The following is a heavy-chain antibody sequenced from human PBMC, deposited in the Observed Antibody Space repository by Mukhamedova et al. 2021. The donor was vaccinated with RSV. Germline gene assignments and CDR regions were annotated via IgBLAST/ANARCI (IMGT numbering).Heavy chain of an antibody. CDR3: AKGRAAAGKVNYFDD. Sequence: VSGISGSGSSTYHADSVKGRFTVSRDNSKNTVYLQMNSLRAEDTAVYYCAKGRAAAGKVNYFDDWGQGTLFTVSS. J-gene: IGHJ4*02. D-gene: IGHD6-13*01. V-gene: IGHV3-23*01. CDR2: ISGSGSST.